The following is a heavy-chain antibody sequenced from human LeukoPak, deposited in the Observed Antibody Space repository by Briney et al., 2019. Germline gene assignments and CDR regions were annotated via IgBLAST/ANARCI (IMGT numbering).Heavy chain of an antibody. J-gene: IGHJ3*02. Sequence: GGSLRLSCAASGSTFSSYAMNWVRQAPGKGLEWVSAISGRTYYADSVKGRFTISRDNSRNTLYLQMNSLRAEDTALYYCAKENRENAFDIWGQGTMVTVSS. D-gene: IGHD1-14*01. V-gene: IGHV3-23*01. CDR2: ISGRT. CDR1: GSTFSSYA. CDR3: AKENRENAFDI.